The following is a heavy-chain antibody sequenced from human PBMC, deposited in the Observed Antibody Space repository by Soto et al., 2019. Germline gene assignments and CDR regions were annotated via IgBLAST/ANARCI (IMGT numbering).Heavy chain of an antibody. J-gene: IGHJ6*02. CDR1: GFTFSSYW. CDR2: IKQDGSEK. CDR3: ARAAARRRGYYYGMDV. Sequence: GALRLSCAASGFTFSSYWMSWVRQAPGEGLEWVANIKQDGSEKYYVDSVKGRFTISRDNAKNSLYLQMNSLRAEDTAVYYCARAAARRRGYYYGMDVWGQGTTVTVSS. V-gene: IGHV3-7*03. D-gene: IGHD6-6*01.